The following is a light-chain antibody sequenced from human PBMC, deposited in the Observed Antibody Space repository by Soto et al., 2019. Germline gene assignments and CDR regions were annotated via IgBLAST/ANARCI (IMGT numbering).Light chain of an antibody. J-gene: IGKJ1*01. CDR2: KAS. Sequence: IQSTHSPSTLSXSVXXIFXITCRASQSISSWLAWYQQKPGKAPKLLIYKASSLESGVPSRFSGSGSGTEFTLTISSLQPDDFATYYCQQYNSYLWTFGQGTKVDI. CDR1: QSISSW. CDR3: QQYNSYLWT. V-gene: IGKV1-5*03.